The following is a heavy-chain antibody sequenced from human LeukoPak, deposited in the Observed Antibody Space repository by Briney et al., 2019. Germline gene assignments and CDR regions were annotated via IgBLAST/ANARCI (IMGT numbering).Heavy chain of an antibody. J-gene: IGHJ6*02. CDR1: GFTFSSFA. CDR3: AKGGDFWSGYYFS. CDR2: ISYDGNKK. V-gene: IGHV3-30-3*01. D-gene: IGHD3-3*01. Sequence: GGSLRLSCAASGFTFSSFALHWVRQAPGKGLEWVAHISYDGNKKFYTDSVKGRFTISRDNSKNTLYLQMNSLRAEDTAVYYCAKGGDFWSGYYFSWGQGTTVTVSS.